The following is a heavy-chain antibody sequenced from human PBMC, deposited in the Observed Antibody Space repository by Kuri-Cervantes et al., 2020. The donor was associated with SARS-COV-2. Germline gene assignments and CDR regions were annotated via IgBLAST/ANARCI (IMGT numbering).Heavy chain of an antibody. Sequence: GGSLRLSCAGSGFSFSTYSMNWVRQAPGKGLEWVSSISSSSSYIYYADSVKGRFTISRDNAKNSLYLQMNSLRAEDTAVYYCARVYSGSYYNWFDPWGQGTLVTVSS. CDR3: ARVYSGSYYNWFDP. J-gene: IGHJ5*02. CDR1: GFSFSTYS. V-gene: IGHV3-21*01. CDR2: ISSSSSYI. D-gene: IGHD1-26*01.